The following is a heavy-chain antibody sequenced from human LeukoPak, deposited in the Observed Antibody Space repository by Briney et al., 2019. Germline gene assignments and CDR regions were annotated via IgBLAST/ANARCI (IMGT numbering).Heavy chain of an antibody. CDR2: ISGSGGST. CDR3: ARVDDDLDAFDL. CDR1: GFTFSSYA. J-gene: IGHJ3*01. Sequence: GGSLRLPCAASGFTFSSYAMSWVRQAPGKGLEWVSAISGSGGSTYYADSVKGRLTISRDNAKNSLFLQMSSLTSEDTAVYFCARVDDDLDAFDLWGQGTLVTVSS. V-gene: IGHV3-23*01. D-gene: IGHD3-3*01.